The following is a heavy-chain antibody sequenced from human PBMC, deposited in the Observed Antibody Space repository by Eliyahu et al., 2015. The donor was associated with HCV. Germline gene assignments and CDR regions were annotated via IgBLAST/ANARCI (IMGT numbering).Heavy chain of an antibody. D-gene: IGHD2-2*01. Sequence: QLQLQESGPGLVKPSETLSLTCTVSGGSISSSSYYWGWIRQPPGKGLEWIGSIYYSGSTYYNPSLKSRVTISVDTSKNQFSLKLSSVTAADTAVYYCARPVVPAETAIGPYNWFDPWGQGTLVTVSS. CDR1: GGSISSSSYY. V-gene: IGHV4-39*01. CDR2: IYYSGST. CDR3: ARPVVPAETAIGPYNWFDP. J-gene: IGHJ5*02.